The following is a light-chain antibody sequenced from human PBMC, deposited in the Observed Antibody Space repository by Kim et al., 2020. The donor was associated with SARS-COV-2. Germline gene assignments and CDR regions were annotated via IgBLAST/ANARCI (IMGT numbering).Light chain of an antibody. Sequence: SVGDRVTITWRASQGIFNFLAWYQQKPGQLPKLLVSLASTLQSGVPSRFSGSGSGTDFTLTISNFQPEDVGTYYCQKYNSAPPYTFGQGTKVDIK. CDR1: QGIFNF. V-gene: IGKV1-27*01. CDR2: LAS. CDR3: QKYNSAPPYT. J-gene: IGKJ2*01.